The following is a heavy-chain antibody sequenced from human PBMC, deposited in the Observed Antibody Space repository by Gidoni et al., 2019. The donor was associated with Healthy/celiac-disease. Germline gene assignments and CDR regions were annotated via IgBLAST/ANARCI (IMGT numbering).Heavy chain of an antibody. J-gene: IGHJ4*02. Sequence: QVQLQEAGPGLVKPSGTLYLTCAVSSGSISGSDWCGEVRQPPGTGLEWIGEICHSGSTNYNPSLTSPVTISVDKSKNQFSLTLSSVTAADTAVYYGARALTPYDSWSGYGPDGSLYFDYWGQGTLVTVSS. CDR3: ARALTPYDSWSGYGPDGSLYFDY. CDR1: SGSISGSDW. CDR2: ICHSGST. D-gene: IGHD3-3*01. V-gene: IGHV4-4*02.